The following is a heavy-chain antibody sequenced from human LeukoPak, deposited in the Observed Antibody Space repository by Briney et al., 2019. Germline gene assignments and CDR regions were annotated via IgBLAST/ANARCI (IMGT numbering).Heavy chain of an antibody. CDR2: IYYSGST. D-gene: IGHD2-21*02. J-gene: IGHJ5*02. CDR1: GGSVSSGNYY. V-gene: IGHV4-61*01. CDR3: ARDGDLGWFDP. Sequence: PSETLSLTCTVSGGSVSSGNYYWSWIRQPPGKGLEWIGYIYYSGSTNYNPSLKSRVTISVDTSKNQFSLKLSSVTAADTAVYYCARDGDLGWFDPWGQGTLVTVSS.